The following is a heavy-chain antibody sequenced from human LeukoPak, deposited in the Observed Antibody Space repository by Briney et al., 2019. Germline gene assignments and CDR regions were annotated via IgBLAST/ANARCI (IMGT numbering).Heavy chain of an antibody. CDR1: GYTFTTYD. Sequence: ASVKVSCTASGYTFTTYDINWVRQATGQGLEWMGWMNPNSGNTGYAQKFQGRVTITRDTSASIAYMELSSLRSEDTAVYFCARGRCLGSTNCYYFDSWGQGTLVTVSS. D-gene: IGHD2-2*01. CDR2: MNPNSGNT. J-gene: IGHJ4*02. CDR3: ARGRCLGSTNCYYFDS. V-gene: IGHV1-8*01.